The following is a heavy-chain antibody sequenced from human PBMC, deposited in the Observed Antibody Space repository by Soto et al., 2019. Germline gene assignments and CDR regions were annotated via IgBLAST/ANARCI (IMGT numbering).Heavy chain of an antibody. D-gene: IGHD2-15*01. CDR2: ISYDGSNK. CDR3: AKEQRSYSYYYNGMDV. Sequence: QVQLVESGGGVVQPGRSLRLSCAASGFTFSSYGMHWVRQAPGKGLEWVAVISYDGSNKYYAESVKGRFTISRDNSKNTLYLKMNSLRAEDTAVYYCAKEQRSYSYYYNGMDVWGQGATVTVSS. V-gene: IGHV3-30*18. J-gene: IGHJ6*02. CDR1: GFTFSSYG.